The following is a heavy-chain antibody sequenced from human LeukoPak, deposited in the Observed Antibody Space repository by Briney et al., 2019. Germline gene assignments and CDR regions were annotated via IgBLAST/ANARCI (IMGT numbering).Heavy chain of an antibody. D-gene: IGHD3-9*01. CDR2: IYYSGNT. V-gene: IGHV4-39*01. J-gene: IGHJ4*02. CDR1: GGSINSGSYY. CDR3: AGLSSYDILTGYYRPYYFHY. Sequence: SETLSLTCTVSGGSINSGSYYWGWIRQPPEKGLEWIGTIYYSGNTYYNSSLKSRVTISVDTSKNQFSLKLNSVTAADTPVYYCAGLSSYDILTGYYRPYYFHYWGQGTLVTVSS.